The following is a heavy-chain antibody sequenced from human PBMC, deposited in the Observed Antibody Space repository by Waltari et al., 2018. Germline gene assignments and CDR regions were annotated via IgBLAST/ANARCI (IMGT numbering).Heavy chain of an antibody. D-gene: IGHD5-12*01. CDR2: TRFEGINK. V-gene: IGHV3-30*02. Sequence: QLFLVEWGGGVFTPGESVRLSCLSSGLNFNLYGMQLVRQAPDKGREWVASTRFEGINKHYADSVKGRFNIFRDNVRNTLYLQMNSLRGDDSAIYYCAREDIVSETQWRGNQYRGNSGYDLWGQGTLVSVS. CDR1: GLNFNLYG. CDR3: AREDIVSETQWRGNQYRGNSGYDL. J-gene: IGHJ4*01.